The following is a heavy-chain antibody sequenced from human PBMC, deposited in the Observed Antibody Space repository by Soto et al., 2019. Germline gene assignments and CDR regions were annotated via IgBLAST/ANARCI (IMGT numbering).Heavy chain of an antibody. D-gene: IGHD2-8*02. CDR3: ARDNITGLFDY. J-gene: IGHJ4*02. CDR2: INHSGST. Sequence: PSETLSLTCAVYGGSFSGYYWTWIRQPPGTGLEWIGEINHSGSTNYNPSLKSRVTISVDTSKNQFSLKPTSVTAADTAVYYCARDNITGLFDYWGQGSLVTVSS. V-gene: IGHV4-34*01. CDR1: GGSFSGYY.